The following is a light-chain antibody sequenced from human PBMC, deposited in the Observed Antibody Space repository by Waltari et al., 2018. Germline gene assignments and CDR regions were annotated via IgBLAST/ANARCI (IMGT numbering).Light chain of an antibody. J-gene: IGKJ4*02. CDR2: KAS. CDR1: QSIPRW. V-gene: IGKV1-5*03. CDR3: QHYDSYSAT. Sequence: DIQMTQSPSTLSASVGDRVTITCRASQSIPRWLAWYQQKPGKAPKVLIYKASIVESGVPSRFSGGGSGTEFTLTISSLQPDDFATYYCQHYDSYSATFGRGTKVEIK.